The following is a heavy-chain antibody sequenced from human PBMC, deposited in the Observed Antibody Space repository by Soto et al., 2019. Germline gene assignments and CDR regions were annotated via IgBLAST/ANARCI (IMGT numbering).Heavy chain of an antibody. CDR3: ARVTGYYYYGTGV. CDR2: IYHIGST. J-gene: IGHJ6*02. CDR1: GGSISSSYW. Sequence: QVQLPESGPGLVKPAGTLSLTCAVSGGSISSSYWWSWVRQPPGKGLEWMGEIYHIGSTNYNTSLTSRVTISVDKSKTPFSLKVPSVTAADTAVYYCARVTGYYYYGTGVWGPGTTVTVSS. V-gene: IGHV4-4*02.